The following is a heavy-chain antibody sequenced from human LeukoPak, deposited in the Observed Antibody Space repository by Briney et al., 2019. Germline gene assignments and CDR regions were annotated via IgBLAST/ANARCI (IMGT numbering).Heavy chain of an antibody. CDR3: ARHLRSFPDC. CDR1: GFTFSTYG. V-gene: IGHV3-33*01. D-gene: IGHD3-3*02. J-gene: IGHJ4*02. CDR2: IWYDGSNK. Sequence: GRSLRLSCAASGFTFSTYGMHWVRQAPGKGLEWVALIWYDGSNKYYADSVKGRFTISRDNSKNTLYLQMNSLRADDTAVYYCARHLRSFPDCWGRGTLVTVSS.